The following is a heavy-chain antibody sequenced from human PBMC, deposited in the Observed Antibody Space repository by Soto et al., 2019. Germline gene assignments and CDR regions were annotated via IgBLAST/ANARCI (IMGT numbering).Heavy chain of an antibody. D-gene: IGHD3-10*01. CDR2: ISWNSGSI. V-gene: IGHV3-9*01. CDR1: GFTFDDYA. J-gene: IGHJ4*02. CDR3: AKVSVVGLYYYGSGSYYDY. Sequence: GGSLRLSCAASGFTFDDYAMHWVRQAPGKGLEWVSGISWNSGSIGYADSVKGRFTISRDNAKNSLYLQMNSLRAEDTALYYCAKVSVVGLYYYGSGSYYDYWGQGTLVTVSS.